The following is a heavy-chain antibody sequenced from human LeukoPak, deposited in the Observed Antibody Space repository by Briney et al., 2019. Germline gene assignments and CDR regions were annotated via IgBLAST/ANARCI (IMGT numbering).Heavy chain of an antibody. Sequence: GGSLRLSCAASGFTFSNYGMHWVRQAPGKGLEWVAVIWYDGSNKYYVDSVKGRFTISRDNSKNTLYLQMNSLRAEDTAVYYCARDQNEGYGDYFYYFDYWGQGTLVTVSS. CDR1: GFTFSNYG. D-gene: IGHD4-17*01. CDR3: ARDQNEGYGDYFYYFDY. V-gene: IGHV3-33*01. CDR2: IWYDGSNK. J-gene: IGHJ4*02.